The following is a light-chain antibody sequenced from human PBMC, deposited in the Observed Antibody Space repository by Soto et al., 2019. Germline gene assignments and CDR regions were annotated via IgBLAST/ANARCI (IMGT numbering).Light chain of an antibody. CDR2: GAS. V-gene: IGKV3-20*01. CDR3: QQYGNSIKT. J-gene: IGKJ1*01. Sequence: EIVLTQFPGTLSLSPGERATLSCRASQSVSSNYLAWYQQRPGQPPNLLIFGASNRAPGITDRFSGSGSGKDFTLTIQRLEPEYFAVYYCQQYGNSIKTFGQGTKVEIK. CDR1: QSVSSNY.